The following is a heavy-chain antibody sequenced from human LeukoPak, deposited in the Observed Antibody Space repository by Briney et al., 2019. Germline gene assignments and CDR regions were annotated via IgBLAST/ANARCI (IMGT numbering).Heavy chain of an antibody. CDR3: ARDGTAVVVVAAAHRAFDI. D-gene: IGHD2-15*01. Sequence: SVKVSCKASGCTFSSYAINWVRQAPGQGLEWMGRIIPIFGTANYAQKFQGRVTITTDESTSTAYMELSSLRSEDTAVYYCARDGTAVVVVAAAHRAFDIWGQGTMVTVSS. CDR1: GCTFSSYA. CDR2: IIPIFGTA. J-gene: IGHJ3*02. V-gene: IGHV1-69*05.